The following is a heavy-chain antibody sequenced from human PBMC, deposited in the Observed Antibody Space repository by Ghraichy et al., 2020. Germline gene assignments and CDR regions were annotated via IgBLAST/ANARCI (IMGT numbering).Heavy chain of an antibody. J-gene: IGHJ4*02. CDR2: INSEGSST. Sequence: GESLNISCAASGFTFSSYWMHWVRQAPGKGLVWVSRINSEGSSTSYADSVKGRFTISRDNAKNTLYLQMNNLRAEDTAVYYCASGRWWTDYWGQGTLVTVSS. CDR3: ASGRWWTDY. D-gene: IGHD5-24*01. V-gene: IGHV3-74*01. CDR1: GFTFSSYW.